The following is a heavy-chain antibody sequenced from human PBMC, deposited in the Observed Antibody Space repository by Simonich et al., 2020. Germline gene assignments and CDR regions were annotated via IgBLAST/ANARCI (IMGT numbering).Heavy chain of an antibody. V-gene: IGHV3-73*02. D-gene: IGHD3-10*01. CDR3: TRFDYYSSGSYYFDY. Sequence: EVQLVESGGGLVQPGGSLKLSCAASGFTFSGSAMHWVRQASGKGLGWVGRIRSKANSYATAYAASVKGRFTISRDDSKNTAYLQMNSLKTEDTAVYYCTRFDYYSSGSYYFDYWGQGTLVTVSS. CDR2: IRSKANSYAT. J-gene: IGHJ4*02. CDR1: GFTFSGSA.